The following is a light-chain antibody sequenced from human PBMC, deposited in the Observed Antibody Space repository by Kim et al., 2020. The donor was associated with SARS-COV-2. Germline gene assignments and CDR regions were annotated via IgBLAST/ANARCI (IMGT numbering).Light chain of an antibody. CDR3: QAWDSRTAV. J-gene: IGLJ2*01. V-gene: IGLV3-1*01. CDR1: KLGDKY. Sequence: SYELTQTPSVSVSPGQTASITCSGDKLGDKYACWYQQRPGQSPVLVIYQDTKRPSGIPERFSGSNSGNTATLTIRGTQAMDEADSYCQAWDSRTAVFGGGTQLTVL. CDR2: QDT.